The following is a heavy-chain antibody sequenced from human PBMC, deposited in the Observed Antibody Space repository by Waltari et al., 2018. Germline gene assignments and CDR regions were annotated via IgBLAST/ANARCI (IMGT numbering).Heavy chain of an antibody. Sequence: QLHLQESGPGLVEPSGTLYLTCSVSRVSINRGYWGWIRQPPGKGLEWLGNIYYSGSTYYSPSLDSRIAISVDTSRNQFFLSLTSVTAADTAVYYCARARCSTSSCLFVSGFDPWGQGILVTVSS. CDR2: IYYSGST. J-gene: IGHJ5*02. D-gene: IGHD6-13*01. V-gene: IGHV4-39*01. CDR3: ARARCSTSSCLFVSGFDP. CDR1: RVSINRGY.